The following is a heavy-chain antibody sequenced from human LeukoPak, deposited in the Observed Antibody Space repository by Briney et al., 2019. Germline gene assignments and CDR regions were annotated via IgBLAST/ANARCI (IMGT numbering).Heavy chain of an antibody. J-gene: IGHJ4*02. CDR1: GFPFSSYW. V-gene: IGHV3-74*03. CDR2: ISGDGTIK. CDR3: SRSQFDY. Sequence: GGSLRLSCEPSGFPFSSYWMLWVRRAPGKGLVWVSRISGDGTIKTYADFVRGRFTISRDNTKNMLYLQMNSLKVEDTATYFCSRSQFDYWGQGVLVTVSS.